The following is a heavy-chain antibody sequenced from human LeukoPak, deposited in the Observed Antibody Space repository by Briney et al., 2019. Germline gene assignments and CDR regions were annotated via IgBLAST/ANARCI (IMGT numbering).Heavy chain of an antibody. V-gene: IGHV1-18*04. CDR2: ISAYNGNT. CDR1: GYTFTSFG. CDR3: ARDNRAAARIGDY. J-gene: IGHJ4*02. Sequence: PLASVKVSCKASGYTFTSFGISWVRQAPGQGPEWMGWISAYNGNTNYIQKFQGRVTMTTDTSTSTAYMELRSLTSDDTAVYYCARDNRAAARIGDYWGQGTLVTVSS. D-gene: IGHD6-6*01.